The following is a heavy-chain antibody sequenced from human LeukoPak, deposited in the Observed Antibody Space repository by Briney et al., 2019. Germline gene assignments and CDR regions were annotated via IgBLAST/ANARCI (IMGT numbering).Heavy chain of an antibody. Sequence: WETLSLTCAVYGGSFSGYYWSWIRQPPGKGLEWIGEINHSGSTNYNPSLKSRVTISVDTSKNQFSLKLGSVTAADTAVYYCAKGISWFDPWGQGTLVTVSS. CDR2: INHSGST. V-gene: IGHV4-34*01. CDR1: GGSFSGYY. CDR3: AKGISWFDP. J-gene: IGHJ5*02.